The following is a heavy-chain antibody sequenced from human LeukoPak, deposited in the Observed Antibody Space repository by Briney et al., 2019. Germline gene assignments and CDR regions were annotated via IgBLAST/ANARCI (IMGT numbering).Heavy chain of an antibody. Sequence: PGGSLGLSCAASGITFSSNWMSWVRQAPGKGLEWVANIKQDGSAKYYGDSVKGRFTISRDNAKNSLYLQMDSLRAEDTAVYYCASLVVTAISEYFQHWGQGTLVTVSS. CDR3: ASLVVTAISEYFQH. CDR1: GITFSSNW. V-gene: IGHV3-7*01. J-gene: IGHJ1*01. CDR2: IKQDGSAK. D-gene: IGHD2-21*02.